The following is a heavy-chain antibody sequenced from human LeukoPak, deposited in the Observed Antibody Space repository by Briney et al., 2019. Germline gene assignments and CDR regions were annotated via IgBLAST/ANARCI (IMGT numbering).Heavy chain of an antibody. CDR2: INTNTGDP. V-gene: IGHV7-4-1*01. CDR3: ARSSREVIGLLDY. D-gene: IGHD3-10*01. CDR1: GYTFSDYT. J-gene: IGHJ4*02. Sequence: PWASVKVSCKASGYTFSDYTINWVRQAPGQGLEWVGWINTNTGDPIYARGFKGRFVLSVDKSVNTAYLEIASLKNEDNAVYYCARSSREVIGLLDYWGQGTLVTVSS.